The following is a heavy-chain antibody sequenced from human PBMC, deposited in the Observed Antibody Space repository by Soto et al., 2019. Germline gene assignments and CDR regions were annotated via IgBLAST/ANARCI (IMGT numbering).Heavy chain of an antibody. CDR2: IWYDGSNK. D-gene: IGHD5-12*01. J-gene: IGHJ4*02. CDR3: AREEGDGYNGGTFDY. V-gene: IGHV3-33*01. Sequence: QVQLVESGGGVVQPGRSLRLSCAASGFTFSSYGMHWVRQAPGKGLEWVAVIWYDGSNKYYAASVKGRFTISRDNSKNTLYLQMNSLRAEDTAVYYCAREEGDGYNGGTFDYWVQGTLVTVSS. CDR1: GFTFSSYG.